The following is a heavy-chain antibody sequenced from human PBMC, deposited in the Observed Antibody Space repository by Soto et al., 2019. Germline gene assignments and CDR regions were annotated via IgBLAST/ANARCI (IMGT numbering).Heavy chain of an antibody. CDR3: ATTLRLFYGMDV. CDR2: IYYGGST. Sequence: SETLSLTCTVSGGSISSYYWSWIRQPPGKGLEWIGYIYYGGSTNYNPSLKSRVTISVDTSKNQFSLKLSSVTAADTAVYYCATTLRLFYGMDVWGQGTTVTVSS. J-gene: IGHJ6*02. V-gene: IGHV4-59*01. CDR1: GGSISSYY. D-gene: IGHD3-3*01.